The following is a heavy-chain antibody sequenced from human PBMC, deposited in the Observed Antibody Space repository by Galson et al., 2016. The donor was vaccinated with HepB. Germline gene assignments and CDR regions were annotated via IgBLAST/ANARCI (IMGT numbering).Heavy chain of an antibody. CDR2: IYHTGST. CDR3: ARHSYYYDSSGPFDY. V-gene: IGHV4-59*08. D-gene: IGHD3-22*01. J-gene: IGHJ4*02. Sequence: LSLTCTVSGVFMNTYYWSWIRQPPGKGLEWIGYIYHTGSTNYNPSLKSRVTMSVDTSQSQFSLKLNSVTAADTAVYYCARHSYYYDSSGPFDYWGQGILVTVSS. CDR1: GVFMNTYY.